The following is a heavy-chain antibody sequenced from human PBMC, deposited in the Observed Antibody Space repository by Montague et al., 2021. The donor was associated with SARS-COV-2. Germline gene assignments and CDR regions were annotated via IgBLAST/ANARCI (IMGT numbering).Heavy chain of an antibody. D-gene: IGHD3-10*01. V-gene: IGHV3-33*01. CDR2: IWYDGSNK. CDR1: GFTFNSYC. J-gene: IGHJ4*02. Sequence: SLRLSCAASGFTFNSYCMHWVRQAPGKGLEWVAVIWYDGSNKYYADSVKGRFTISRDNSKNTLHLQMNSLRAEDTAVYYCARDPSCCSRFGEFGFWGQGTLVTVSS. CDR3: ARDPSCCSRFGEFGF.